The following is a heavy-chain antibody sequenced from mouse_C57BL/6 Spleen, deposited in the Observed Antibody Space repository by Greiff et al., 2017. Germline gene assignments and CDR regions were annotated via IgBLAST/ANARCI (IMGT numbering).Heavy chain of an antibody. D-gene: IGHD2-5*01. CDR2: ISDGGSYT. Sequence: EVKVVESGGGLVKPGGSLKLSCAASGFTFSSYAMSWVRQTPEKRLEWVATISDGGSYTYYPDNVKGRFTISRDNAKNNLYLQMSHLKSEDTAMYYSASYSNYVWFAYWGQGTLVTVSA. J-gene: IGHJ3*01. V-gene: IGHV5-4*03. CDR3: ASYSNYVWFAY. CDR1: GFTFSSYA.